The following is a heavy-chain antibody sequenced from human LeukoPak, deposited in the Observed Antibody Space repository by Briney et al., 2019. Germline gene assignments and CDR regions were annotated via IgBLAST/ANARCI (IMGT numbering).Heavy chain of an antibody. CDR3: ARESDYGDYGLDY. J-gene: IGHJ4*02. D-gene: IGHD4-17*01. V-gene: IGHV1-69*06. CDR1: GGTFSSYA. CDR2: IIPIFGTA. Sequence: SVKVSCKASGGTFSSYAISWVRQAPGQGLEWMGGIIPIFGTANYAQKFQGRVAITADKSTSTAYMELSSLRSEDTAVYYCARESDYGDYGLDYWGQGTLVTVSS.